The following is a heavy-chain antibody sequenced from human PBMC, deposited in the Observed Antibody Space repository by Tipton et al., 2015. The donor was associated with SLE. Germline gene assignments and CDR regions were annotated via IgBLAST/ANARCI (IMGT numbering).Heavy chain of an antibody. V-gene: IGHV4-59*01. D-gene: IGHD6-13*01. Sequence: TLSLTCTVSGGSISSYYWSWIWQPPGKGLEWIGYIYYSGSTNYNPSLKSRVTISVDTSKNQFSLKLSSVAAADTAVYYCARESSWDPLFDYWGQGTLVTVSS. CDR3: ARESSWDPLFDY. CDR1: GGSISSYY. CDR2: IYYSGST. J-gene: IGHJ4*02.